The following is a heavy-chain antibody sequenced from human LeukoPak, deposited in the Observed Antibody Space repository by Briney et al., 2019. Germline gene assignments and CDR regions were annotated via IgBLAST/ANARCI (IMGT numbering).Heavy chain of an antibody. CDR1: GITFSNAW. D-gene: IGHD6-19*01. Sequence: GGSLLLSCAASGITFSNAWMSWVRPAPGEGPEWVGRIKSKTDGATIDYAAPVKGRFTISRDDSKNTLYLQMNSLRTEDTAVYYCTTSGYSSGWPPASYFDLWGRGTLVTVSS. CDR2: IKSKTDGATI. V-gene: IGHV3-15*01. CDR3: TTSGYSSGWPPASYFDL. J-gene: IGHJ2*01.